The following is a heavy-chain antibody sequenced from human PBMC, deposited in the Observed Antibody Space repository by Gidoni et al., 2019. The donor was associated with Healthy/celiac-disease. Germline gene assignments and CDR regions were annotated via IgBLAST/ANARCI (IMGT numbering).Heavy chain of an antibody. D-gene: IGHD2-2*01. CDR1: GGSISSSSYY. J-gene: IGHJ5*02. CDR3: ARHRKDIVVVPAATGWFDP. CDR2: VYYSGST. V-gene: IGHV4-39*01. Sequence: QLQLQESGPGLVKPSETLSLTCTVSGGSISSSSYYWGWSRQPPVKGLEWIGSVYYSGSTYYNPSLKSRVTISVDTSKNQFSLKLSSVTAADTAVYYCARHRKDIVVVPAATGWFDPWGQGTLVTVSS.